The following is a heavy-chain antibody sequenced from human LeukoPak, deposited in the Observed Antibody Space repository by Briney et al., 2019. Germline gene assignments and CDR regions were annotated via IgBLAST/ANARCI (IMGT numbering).Heavy chain of an antibody. J-gene: IGHJ4*02. Sequence: GGSLRLSCAASGFTFSSYGMNWVRQAPGKGLEWVSYISISGSTISYADSVKGRFTISRENAENSLYLLMNSLRAEDTAVYYCARDSFSGGSYFDYWGQGTLVTVSS. CDR1: GFTFSSYG. D-gene: IGHD2-15*01. V-gene: IGHV3-48*04. CDR3: ARDSFSGGSYFDY. CDR2: ISISGSTI.